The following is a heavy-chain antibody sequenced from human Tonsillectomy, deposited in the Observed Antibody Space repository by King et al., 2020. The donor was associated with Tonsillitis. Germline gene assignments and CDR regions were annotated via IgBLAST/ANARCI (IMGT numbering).Heavy chain of an antibody. Sequence: VQLVESGGGLVQPGGSLRLSCAASGFTFRSYWMHWVRQAPGKGLVWVSRINSDGSSTSYADSVKGRFTISRDNAKNTLYLQMNSLRAEDTAVYYCTRWAGDGYTHHSHRIFDYWGQGTLVTVSS. D-gene: IGHD5-18*01. V-gene: IGHV3-74*01. CDR3: TRWAGDGYTHHSHRIFDY. CDR1: GFTFRSYW. J-gene: IGHJ4*02. CDR2: INSDGSST.